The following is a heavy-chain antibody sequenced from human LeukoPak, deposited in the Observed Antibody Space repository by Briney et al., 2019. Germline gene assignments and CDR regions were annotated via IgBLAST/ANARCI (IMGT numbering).Heavy chain of an antibody. CDR2: ISGSGGST. D-gene: IGHD5-12*01. CDR3: AKDRHSGYEYYYYGMDV. CDR1: GFTFDNYA. V-gene: IGHV3-23*01. J-gene: IGHJ6*02. Sequence: PGGSLRLSCAASGFTFDNYAMSWVRQAPGKGLEWVSAISGSGGSTYFADSVKGRFTISRDNSKNTLYLQMNSLRAEDTAVYYCAKDRHSGYEYYYYGMDVWGQGTTVTVSS.